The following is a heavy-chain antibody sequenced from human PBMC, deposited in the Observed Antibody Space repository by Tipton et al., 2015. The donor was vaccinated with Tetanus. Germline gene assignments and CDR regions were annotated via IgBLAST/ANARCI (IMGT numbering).Heavy chain of an antibody. V-gene: IGHV5-51*01. CDR2: IYPGDSDT. CDR1: GYIFNNYW. J-gene: IGHJ4*02. D-gene: IGHD2-8*01. Sequence: QLVQSGGEVKKPGESLKISCKGSGYIFNNYWIGWVRQKPGKGLEWMGIIYPGDSDTRYSPSFQGQVTISFDKSINTAYLQWSSLKASDTSMFSCARAHCTDGVCNFDFWGQGALVTVAS. CDR3: ARAHCTDGVCNFDF.